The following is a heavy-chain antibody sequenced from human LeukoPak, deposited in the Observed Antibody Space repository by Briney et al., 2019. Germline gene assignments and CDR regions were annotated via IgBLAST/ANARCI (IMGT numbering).Heavy chain of an antibody. V-gene: IGHV4-61*02. CDR1: GGSISSGSYY. CDR2: IYTSGST. CDR3: ARERRGYYYYYMDV. J-gene: IGHJ6*03. D-gene: IGHD1-1*01. Sequence: SETLSLTCTVSGGSISSGSYYWSWIRQPAGKGLEWIGRIYTSGSTNYNPSLKSRVTISVDTSKNQFSLKLISVTAADTAVYYCARERRGYYYYYMDVWGKGTTVTVSS.